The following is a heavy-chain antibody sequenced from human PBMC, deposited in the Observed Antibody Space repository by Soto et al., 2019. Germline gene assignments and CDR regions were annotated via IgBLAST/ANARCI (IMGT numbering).Heavy chain of an antibody. J-gene: IGHJ6*02. CDR2: IIPVFGSV. D-gene: IGHD3-22*01. CDR1: GGPFSSYA. Sequence: QVQLVQSGAEVKTPGSSVKVSCKGSGGPFSSYAISWVRQAPGQGLEWMGWIIPVFGSVKFAQRFQGRITITADESTSTAYMELSSLTSEDTAVYYCARDVYIRTPRNYYYDSSGHYYAMDVWGQGTTVTVSS. CDR3: ARDVYIRTPRNYYYDSSGHYYAMDV. V-gene: IGHV1-69*01.